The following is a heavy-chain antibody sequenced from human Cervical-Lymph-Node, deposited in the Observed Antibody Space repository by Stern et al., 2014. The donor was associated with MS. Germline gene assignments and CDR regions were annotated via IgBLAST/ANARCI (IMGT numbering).Heavy chain of an antibody. J-gene: IGHJ4*02. CDR3: ATSTGYFLLEYYFDY. D-gene: IGHD2-8*02. V-gene: IGHV5-51*01. CDR1: GYSFTISW. CDR2: IYPGDSDT. Sequence: EVHLVESGAEVKKPGESLKISCQGSGYSFTISWIGWVRQMPGKGLEWMGIIYPGDSDTRYNPSFQGQVTISADKSVSTAYLQWSSLKASDTAMYYCATSTGYFLLEYYFDYWGQGTLVTVSS.